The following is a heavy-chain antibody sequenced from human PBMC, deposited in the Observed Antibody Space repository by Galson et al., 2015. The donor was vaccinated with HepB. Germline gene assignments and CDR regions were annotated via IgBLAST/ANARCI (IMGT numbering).Heavy chain of an antibody. V-gene: IGHV3-23*01. J-gene: IGHJ4*02. CDR2: ISGSGGST. D-gene: IGHD3-10*01. CDR1: GFTFSSYA. CDR3: AKVKLWFGELSLPYFDY. Sequence: SLRLSCAASGFTFSSYAMSWVRQAPGKGLEWVSAISGSGGSTYYADSVKGRFTISRDNSKNTLYLQMNSLRAEDTAVYYCAKVKLWFGELSLPYFDYWGQGTLVTVSS.